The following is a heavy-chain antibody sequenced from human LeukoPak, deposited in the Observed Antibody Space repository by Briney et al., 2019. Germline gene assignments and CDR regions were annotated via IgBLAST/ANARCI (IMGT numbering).Heavy chain of an antibody. V-gene: IGHV3-15*01. CDR1: GFTFSNAW. J-gene: IGHJ3*02. CDR3: TTNDASDI. CDR2: IKSKTDGEPT. Sequence: PGGSLRLSCSASGFTFSNAWMNWVRQAPGKGLEWVGRIKSKTDGEPTDYGAPVKGRFTISRDDSKNTLYLHMNILKTEDTAVYYCTTNDASDIWGQGTMVTVSS.